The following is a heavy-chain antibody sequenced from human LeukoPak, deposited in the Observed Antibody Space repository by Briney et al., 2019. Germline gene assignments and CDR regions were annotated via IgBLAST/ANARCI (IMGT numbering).Heavy chain of an antibody. J-gene: IGHJ3*02. CDR2: ISGSGGST. CDR3: AKDGTYYDILTHAFDI. CDR1: GFTFSSYA. D-gene: IGHD3-9*01. Sequence: PGGSLRPSCAASGFTFSSYAMSWVRQAPGKGLEWVSAISGSGGSTYYADSVKGRFTISRDNSKNTLYLQMNSLRAEDTAVYYCAKDGTYYDILTHAFDIWGQGTMVTVSS. V-gene: IGHV3-23*01.